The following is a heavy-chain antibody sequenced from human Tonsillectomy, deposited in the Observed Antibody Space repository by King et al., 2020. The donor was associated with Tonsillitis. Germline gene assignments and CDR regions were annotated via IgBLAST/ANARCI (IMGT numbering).Heavy chain of an antibody. D-gene: IGHD2-15*01. CDR2: IYYSGST. Sequence: QLQESGPGLVKPSETLSLTCTVSGGSISSYYWSWIRQPPGKGLEWIGYIYYSGSTNYNPSLKSRVTISVDTSKNQFSLKLSSVTAADTAVYYCARDEGCCSGGSCLDAFDIWGQGTMVTVSS. CDR1: GGSISSYY. CDR3: ARDEGCCSGGSCLDAFDI. J-gene: IGHJ3*02. V-gene: IGHV4-59*01.